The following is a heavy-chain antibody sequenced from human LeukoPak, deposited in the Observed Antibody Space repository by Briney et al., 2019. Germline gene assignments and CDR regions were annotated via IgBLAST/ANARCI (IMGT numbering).Heavy chain of an antibody. J-gene: IGHJ4*02. CDR1: GGSISSGGYY. CDR2: IYYSGST. Sequence: SETLSLTWTVSGGSISSGGYYWSWIRQHPGKGLEWIGYIYYSGSTYYNPSLKSRVTISVDTSKNQFSLKLSSVTAADTAVYYCARGGPGRYYDILTGYSEPGGYYFDYWGQGTLVTVSS. D-gene: IGHD3-9*01. CDR3: ARGGPGRYYDILTGYSEPGGYYFDY. V-gene: IGHV4-31*02.